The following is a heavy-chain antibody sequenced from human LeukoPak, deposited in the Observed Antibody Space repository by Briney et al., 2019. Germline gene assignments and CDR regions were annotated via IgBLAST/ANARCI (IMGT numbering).Heavy chain of an antibody. J-gene: IGHJ4*02. V-gene: IGHV3-30*01. CDR2: ISYDGSNK. Sequence: GGSLRLSCAASGFTFSSYAMSWVRQAPGEGREGVGVISYDGSNKYYADSVKGRFTISRDNSRNTLYLQMNSLRAEDTAVYYCARDISSSWYGSYWGQGTLVTVSS. CDR1: GFTFSSYA. CDR3: ARDISSSWYGSY. D-gene: IGHD6-13*01.